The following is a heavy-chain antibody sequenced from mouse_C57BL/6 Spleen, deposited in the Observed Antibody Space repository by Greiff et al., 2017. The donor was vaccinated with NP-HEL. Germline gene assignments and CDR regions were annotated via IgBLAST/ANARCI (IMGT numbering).Heavy chain of an antibody. CDR1: GYTFTSYW. D-gene: IGHD4-1*01. V-gene: IGHV1-64*01. CDR2: IHPNSGST. CDR3: ARRGDWDYFDY. J-gene: IGHJ2*01. Sequence: QVQLQQPGAELVKPGASVKLSCKASGYTFTSYWMHWVKQRPGQGLEWIGMIHPNSGSTNYNEKFKSKATLTVDKSSSTAYMQLSSLTSEDSAVYYCARRGDWDYFDYWGQGTTLTVSS.